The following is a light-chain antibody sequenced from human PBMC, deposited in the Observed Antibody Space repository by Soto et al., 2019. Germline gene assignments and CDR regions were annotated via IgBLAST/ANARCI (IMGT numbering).Light chain of an antibody. Sequence: EIVLTQSPATLSLSPGERATLSCRASQSVSGCLAWYQQKPGQAPRLLIYDASNRATGIPARFSGRGSGTDFTLTISSLEPEDFAVYYCQQRCNWPPVTFGGGTKVEIK. CDR1: QSVSGC. J-gene: IGKJ4*01. V-gene: IGKV3-11*01. CDR2: DAS. CDR3: QQRCNWPPVT.